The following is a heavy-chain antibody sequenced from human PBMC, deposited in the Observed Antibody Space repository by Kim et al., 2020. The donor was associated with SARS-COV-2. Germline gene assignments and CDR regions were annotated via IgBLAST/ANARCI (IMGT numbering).Heavy chain of an antibody. CDR2: ISWNSGSI. CDR1: RFTFDDYA. V-gene: IGHV3-9*01. CDR3: AKDMGYSSSWYGTSISPHMDV. Sequence: GGSLRLSCAASRFTFDDYAMHWVRQAPGKGLEWVSGISWNSGSIGYADSVKGRFTISRDNAKNSLYLQMNSLRAEDTALYYCAKDMGYSSSWYGTSISPHMDVWGKGTTVTVSS. J-gene: IGHJ6*03. D-gene: IGHD6-13*01.